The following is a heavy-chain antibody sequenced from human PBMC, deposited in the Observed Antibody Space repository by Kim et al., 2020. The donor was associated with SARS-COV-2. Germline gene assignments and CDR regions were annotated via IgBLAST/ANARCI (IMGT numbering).Heavy chain of an antibody. CDR1: GGSISSYY. V-gene: IGHV4-59*13. D-gene: IGHD6-25*01. CDR2: IYYSGST. Sequence: SETLSLTCTVSGGSISSYYWSWIRQPPGKGLEWIGYIYYSGSTNYNPSLKSRVTISVDTSKNQFSLKLSSVTAADTAVYYCARAPWGTRYSSGYDNPLDVWGQGTPVTVSS. CDR3: ARAPWGTRYSSGYDNPLDV. J-gene: IGHJ6*02.